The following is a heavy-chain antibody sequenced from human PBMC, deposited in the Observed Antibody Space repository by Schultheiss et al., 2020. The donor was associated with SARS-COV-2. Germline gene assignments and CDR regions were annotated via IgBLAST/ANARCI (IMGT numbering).Heavy chain of an antibody. V-gene: IGHV3-9*01. CDR2: ISWNSGSI. CDR3: ANLKGQGGFDY. Sequence: SLKISCAASGFTFDDYAMHWVRQAPGKGLEWVSGISWNSGSIGYADSVKGRFTISRENAKNSLYLQMNSLRAEDTAVYYCANLKGQGGFDYWGQGTLVTVSS. CDR1: GFTFDDYA. D-gene: IGHD3-16*01. J-gene: IGHJ4*02.